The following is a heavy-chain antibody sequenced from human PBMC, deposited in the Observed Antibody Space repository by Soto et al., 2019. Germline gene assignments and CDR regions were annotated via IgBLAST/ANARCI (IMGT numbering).Heavy chain of an antibody. CDR3: ARDAGFPDFGVIKHVFDI. V-gene: IGHV3-23*01. D-gene: IGHD3-3*01. CDR1: GFTFRDYA. CDR2: LSGSLNSA. Sequence: PGGSLRLSCAAGGFTFRDYAMSWVRQAPGKGLEWVSTLSGSLNSAFYADSVKGRFTISRDSSDNILYRQMNILRDEDTAVYYCARDAGFPDFGVIKHVFDIWGQGTLVTVSS. J-gene: IGHJ3*02.